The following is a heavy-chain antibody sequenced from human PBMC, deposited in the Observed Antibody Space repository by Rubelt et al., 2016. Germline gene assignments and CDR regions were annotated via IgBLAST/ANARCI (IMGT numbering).Heavy chain of an antibody. J-gene: IGHJ4*02. D-gene: IGHD3-22*01. Sequence: YGGSFSGYYWSWIRQPPGKGLEWIGEINHSGSTNYNPSLKSRVTISVDTSKNQFSLKPSSVTAADTAVYYCARGNADYYDSSGYYPRLGYFDYWGQGTLVTVSS. CDR2: INHSGST. CDR1: GGSFSGYY. V-gene: IGHV4-34*01. CDR3: ARGNADYYDSSGYYPRLGYFDY.